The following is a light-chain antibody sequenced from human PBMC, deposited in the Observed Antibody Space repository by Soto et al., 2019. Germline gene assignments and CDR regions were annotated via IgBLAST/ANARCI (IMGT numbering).Light chain of an antibody. CDR2: DVN. J-gene: IGLJ2*01. CDR1: SSDVGDYNY. Sequence: QSVLTQPASVSWSPGQSITISCTGTSSDVGDYNYVSWYQQHAGKAPKLMIYDVNNRPSGVSIRFSGSKSGNTASLTISGLQAEDEADYYCSSYTSSRTHVIFGGGTKVTVL. V-gene: IGLV2-14*01. CDR3: SSYTSSRTHVI.